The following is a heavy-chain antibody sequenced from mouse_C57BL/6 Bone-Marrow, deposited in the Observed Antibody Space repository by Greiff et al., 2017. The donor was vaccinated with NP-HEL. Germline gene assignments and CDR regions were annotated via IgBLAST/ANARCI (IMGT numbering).Heavy chain of an antibody. CDR3: ATADSSGYVGAMDY. CDR1: GYTFTSYW. CDR2: IHPNSGST. V-gene: IGHV1-64*01. D-gene: IGHD3-2*02. Sequence: QVQLQQPGAELVKPGASVKLSCKASGYTFTSYWMHWVKQRPGQGLEWIGMIHPNSGSTNYNEKFKSKATLTVDKSSSTAYMQLSSLTSEDSAVYYCATADSSGYVGAMDYWGQGTSVTVSS. J-gene: IGHJ4*01.